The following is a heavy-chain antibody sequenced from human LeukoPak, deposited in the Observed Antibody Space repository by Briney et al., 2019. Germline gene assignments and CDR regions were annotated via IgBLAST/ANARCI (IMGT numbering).Heavy chain of an antibody. CDR2: IYSGGST. J-gene: IGHJ1*01. D-gene: IGHD3-10*01. V-gene: IGHV3-66*01. Sequence: PVGSLRLSCAASGLTISNNFMGWVRQAPGKGLEWVTRIYSGGSTYSADSVKGRFTISRDNSKNTLHLQMNSLRAEDTAVYYCARDTDYYGSGRHGYFDHWGQGTLVTVSS. CDR3: ARDTDYYGSGRHGYFDH. CDR1: GLTISNNF.